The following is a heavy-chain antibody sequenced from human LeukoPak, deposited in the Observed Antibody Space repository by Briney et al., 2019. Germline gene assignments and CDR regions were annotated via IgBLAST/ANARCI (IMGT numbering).Heavy chain of an antibody. CDR2: ISSSSSTI. J-gene: IGHJ4*02. CDR3: AKATCGSCYFIDY. Sequence: GGSLRLSCAASGFTFSSYSMNWVRQAPGKGLEWVSYISSSSSTIYYADSVKGRFTISRDNSKNTLFLQMNSLRAEDTAVYYCAKATCGSCYFIDYWGQGALVTVSS. D-gene: IGHD2-15*01. CDR1: GFTFSSYS. V-gene: IGHV3-48*01.